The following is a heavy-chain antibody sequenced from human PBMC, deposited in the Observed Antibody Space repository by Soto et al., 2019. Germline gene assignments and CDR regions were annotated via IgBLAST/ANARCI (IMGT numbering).Heavy chain of an antibody. D-gene: IGHD2-15*01. J-gene: IGHJ5*02. V-gene: IGHV3-30-3*01. CDR1: GFTFSSYA. CDR2: ISYDGSNK. Sequence: GGSLRLSCAASGFTFSSYAMHWVRQAPGKGLEWVAVISYDGSNKYYADSVKGRFTISRDNSKNTLYLQMNSLRAEDTAVYYCARDTLENWFDPWGQGTLVTVSS. CDR3: ARDTLENWFDP.